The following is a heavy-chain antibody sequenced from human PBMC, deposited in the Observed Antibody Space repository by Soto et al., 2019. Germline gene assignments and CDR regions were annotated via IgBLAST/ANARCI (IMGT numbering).Heavy chain of an antibody. V-gene: IGHV3-11*06. CDR2: ISGSSTYT. Sequence: GGSLRLSCAASGFTFSDYYMSWIRQAPGKGLEWVSYISGSSTYTNSTESVKGRFTISRDNAKNSLYLQMDSLRAEDTAVYFCVREYCSGGICSDAFDVWGQGTLVTVSS. D-gene: IGHD2-15*01. CDR3: VREYCSGGICSDAFDV. CDR1: GFTFSDYY. J-gene: IGHJ3*01.